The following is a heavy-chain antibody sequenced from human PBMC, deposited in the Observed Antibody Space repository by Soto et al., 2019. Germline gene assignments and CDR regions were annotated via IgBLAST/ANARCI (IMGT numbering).Heavy chain of an antibody. CDR3: ATLSFEELPTAL. D-gene: IGHD2-2*01. Sequence: SETQSLTSAVSGGYIGSGGYSWSWIRQPPGKGLEWIGYIYHSGSTYYNPSLKSRVTISVDNAKNTMYLQMSSLRAEDTALYYCATLSFEELPTALWGQGTLVTVSS. CDR1: GGYIGSGGYS. J-gene: IGHJ4*02. CDR2: IYHSGST. V-gene: IGHV4-30-2*01.